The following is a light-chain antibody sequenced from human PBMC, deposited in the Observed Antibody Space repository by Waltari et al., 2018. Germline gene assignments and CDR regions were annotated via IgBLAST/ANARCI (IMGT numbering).Light chain of an antibody. CDR2: WAS. CDR1: QRVLYRSNNQNY. J-gene: IGKJ5*01. Sequence: DIVMTQSPDSLAVSLGELATINCKSSQRVLYRSNNQNYLSWYQQRPGQPPKLLIYWASTRASGVPDRFSGSGSGTDFTLTISNLQTEDVAVYYCQQYYTTPITFGQGTRLDIK. V-gene: IGKV4-1*01. CDR3: QQYYTTPIT.